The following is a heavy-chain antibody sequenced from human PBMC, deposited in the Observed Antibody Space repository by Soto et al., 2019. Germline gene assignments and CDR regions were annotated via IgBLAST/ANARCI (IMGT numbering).Heavy chain of an antibody. Sequence: PGGSLRLSCAASGFTFSSYAMSWVRQAPGKGLEWVSAISGSGGSTYYADSVKGRFTISRDNSKNTLYLQMNSLRAEDTAVYYCASGITGLHGGGYYGMDVWGQGTKVTVSS. CDR2: ISGSGGST. CDR3: ASGITGLHGGGYYGMDV. CDR1: GFTFSSYA. D-gene: IGHD1-20*01. V-gene: IGHV3-23*01. J-gene: IGHJ6*02.